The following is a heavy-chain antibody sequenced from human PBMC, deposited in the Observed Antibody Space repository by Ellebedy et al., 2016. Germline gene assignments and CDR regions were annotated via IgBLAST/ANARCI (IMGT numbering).Heavy chain of an antibody. V-gene: IGHV3-7*01. CDR1: GFTFSSYA. J-gene: IGHJ4*02. CDR3: ARGCYFDY. Sequence: GESLKISXAASGFTFSSYAMSWVRQAPGKGLEWVANIKQDGSEKYYVDSVKGRFTISRDNAKNSLYLQMNSLRAEDTAVYYCARGCYFDYWGQGTLVTVSS. CDR2: IKQDGSEK.